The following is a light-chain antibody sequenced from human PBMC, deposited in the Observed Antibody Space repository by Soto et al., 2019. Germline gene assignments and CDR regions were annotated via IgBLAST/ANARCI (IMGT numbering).Light chain of an antibody. CDR1: QSISNY. J-gene: IGKJ4*01. CDR2: ATS. CDR3: QQSYSSPSGLT. Sequence: DIQMTQSPSSLSASVGDRVTITCRASQSISNYLNWYQQKPGKAPKLLIYATSSMQSGVPSRFSGSGYGTDFTLTISSLQPEDCATYYCQQSYSSPSGLTFGGGTKVYIK. V-gene: IGKV1-39*01.